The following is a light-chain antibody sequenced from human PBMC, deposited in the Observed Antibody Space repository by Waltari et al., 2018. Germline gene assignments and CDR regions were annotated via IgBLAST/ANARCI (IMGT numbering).Light chain of an antibody. CDR1: SRDVGGYNY. CDR2: DVS. Sequence: QSALTQPRSVSGSPGQSVTISCPGTSRDVGGYNYVSWYQHPPGKAPKLMIYDVSKRPSGVPDRFSGSKSGNTASLTISGLQAEDEADYYCCSYAGSYTYVFGTGTKVTVL. J-gene: IGLJ1*01. V-gene: IGLV2-11*01. CDR3: CSYAGSYTYV.